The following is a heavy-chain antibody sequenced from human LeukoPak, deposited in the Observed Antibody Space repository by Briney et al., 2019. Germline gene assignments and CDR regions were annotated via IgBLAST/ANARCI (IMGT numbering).Heavy chain of an antibody. CDR3: ARDRRWLQFLLGSAFDI. J-gene: IGHJ3*02. V-gene: IGHV1-18*01. D-gene: IGHD5-24*01. Sequence: ASVKVSCKASGYTFTSYGISWVRQAPGQGLEWMGWISGYNGNTNYAQNLQGRVTMTTDTSTSTAYMELSSLRSEDTAVYYCARDRRWLQFLLGSAFDIWGQGTMVTVSS. CDR2: ISGYNGNT. CDR1: GYTFTSYG.